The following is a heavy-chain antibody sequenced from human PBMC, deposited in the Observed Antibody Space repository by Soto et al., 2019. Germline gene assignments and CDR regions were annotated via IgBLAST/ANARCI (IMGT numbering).Heavy chain of an antibody. CDR2: ISDSGGST. V-gene: IGHV3-23*01. CDR1: GFTFSSYA. J-gene: IGHJ4*02. Sequence: EVQVLESGGGLVQPGGSLRLSCAASGFTFSSYAMGWVRQAPGKGLEWVSGISDSGGSTYYADSVKGPFTISRDNSMNTMYLQMNNKRAEDSAVYYCAKVVHLYSGGSLHYWDQGTLVTVSS. CDR3: AKVVHLYSGGSLHY. D-gene: IGHD6-19*01.